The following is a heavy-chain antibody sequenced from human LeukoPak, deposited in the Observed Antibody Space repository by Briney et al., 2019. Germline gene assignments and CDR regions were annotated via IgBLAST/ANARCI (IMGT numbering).Heavy chain of an antibody. V-gene: IGHV6-1*01. Sequence: SQTLSLTCAISGESVSSNNATWSWIRQSPSRGLEWLGRTYFTSKRYNDYAVSVKSRITINPDTSKNQFSLQLNSVTPDDTAVYYCARGYYNMGVWGQGTTVTVSS. CDR3: ARGYYNMGV. CDR2: TYFTSKRYN. CDR1: GESVSSNNAT. J-gene: IGHJ6*02.